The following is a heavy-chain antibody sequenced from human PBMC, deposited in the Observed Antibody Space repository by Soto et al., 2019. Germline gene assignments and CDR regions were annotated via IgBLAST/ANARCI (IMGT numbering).Heavy chain of an antibody. CDR2: IYYSGST. V-gene: IGHV4-31*03. CDR1: GGSISSGGYY. J-gene: IGHJ4*02. CDR3: ARAKGITMIVNY. Sequence: KTSETLSLTCTVSGGSISSGGYYWSWIRQHPGKGLEWIGYIYYSGSTYYNPSLKSRVTISVDTSKNQFSLKLSSVTAADTAVYYCARAKGITMIVNYWGQGTLVTAPQ. D-gene: IGHD3-22*01.